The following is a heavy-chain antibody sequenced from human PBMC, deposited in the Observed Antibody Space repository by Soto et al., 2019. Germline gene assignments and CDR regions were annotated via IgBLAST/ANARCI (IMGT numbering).Heavy chain of an antibody. CDR3: LVVPAASYYYYGMDV. D-gene: IGHD2-2*01. J-gene: IGHJ6*02. CDR2: ISGSGGST. Sequence: GGSLRLSSAASGFTFSSYAMSWVRQAPGKGLEWVSAISGSGGSTYYADSVKGRFTISRDNSKNTLYLQMNSLRAEDTAVYYCLVVPAASYYYYGMDVWGQGTTVTVSS. CDR1: GFTFSSYA. V-gene: IGHV3-23*01.